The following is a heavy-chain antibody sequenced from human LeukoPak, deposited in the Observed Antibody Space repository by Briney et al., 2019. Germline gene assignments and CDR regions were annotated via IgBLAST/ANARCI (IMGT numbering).Heavy chain of an antibody. D-gene: IGHD6-13*01. CDR2: INPNSGDT. Sequence: GASVKVSCKASGYTFTGYYMHWVRQAPGQGLEWMGWINPNSGDTNYAQKFQGWVTMTRDTSISTAYMELSRLRSDDTAVYYCAREGGYIGYSSSTRAFDIWGQGTMVTVSS. CDR3: AREGGYIGYSSSTRAFDI. V-gene: IGHV1-2*04. CDR1: GYTFTGYY. J-gene: IGHJ3*02.